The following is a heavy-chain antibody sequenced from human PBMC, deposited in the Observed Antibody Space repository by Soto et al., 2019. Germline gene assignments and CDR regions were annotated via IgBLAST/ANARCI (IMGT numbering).Heavy chain of an antibody. CDR3: ARDRGGANSSSWYVSANNWFDP. D-gene: IGHD6-13*01. CDR1: GGSISSGDYY. CDR2: IYYSGST. Sequence: TLSLTCTVSGGSISSGDYYWSWIRQPPGKGLEWIGYIYYSGSTYYNPSLKSRVTISVDTSKNQFSLKLSSVTAADTAVYYCARDRGGANSSSWYVSANNWFDPWGQGTLVTVSS. J-gene: IGHJ5*02. V-gene: IGHV4-30-4*01.